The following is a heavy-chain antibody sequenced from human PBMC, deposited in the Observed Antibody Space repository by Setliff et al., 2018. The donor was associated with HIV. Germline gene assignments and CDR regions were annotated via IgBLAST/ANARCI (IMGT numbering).Heavy chain of an antibody. J-gene: IGHJ4*02. CDR3: ARNSFDYVEEE. D-gene: IGHD3-9*01. CDR2: IYYSGST. CDR1: GGSISDSRYY. Sequence: SETLSLTCTVSGGSISDSRYYWGWIRQPPGKGLEWIGNIYYSGSTYYNPSLKSRVTISVDTSKNQFSLKLSPVTAADTAVYYRARNSFDYVEEEWGQGTQVTVSS. V-gene: IGHV4-39*01.